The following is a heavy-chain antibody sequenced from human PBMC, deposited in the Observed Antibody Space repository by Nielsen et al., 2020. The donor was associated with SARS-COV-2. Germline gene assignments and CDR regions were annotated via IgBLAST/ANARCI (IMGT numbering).Heavy chain of an antibody. CDR2: INPNSGGT. J-gene: IGHJ6*02. V-gene: IGHV1-2*06. D-gene: IGHD6-6*01. Sequence: WVRQAPGQGLEWMGRINPNSGGTNYAQKFQGRVTMTRDTSISTAYMELGRLRSDDTAVYYCARVAGGAARSRGQRYDYYYGMDVWGQGTTVTVSS. CDR3: ARVAGGAARSRGQRYDYYYGMDV.